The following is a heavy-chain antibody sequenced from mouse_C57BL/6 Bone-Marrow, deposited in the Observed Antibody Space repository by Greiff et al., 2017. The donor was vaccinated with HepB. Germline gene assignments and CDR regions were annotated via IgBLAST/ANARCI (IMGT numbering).Heavy chain of an antibody. Sequence: DVKLVESGGGLVQPGGSLKLSCAASGFTFSDYYMYWVRQTPEKRLEWVAYISNGGGSTYYPDTVKGRFTITRDNAKNTQYLQMSRLKSEDTAMYYCARRGCFLQGPYAMDYWGQGTSVTVSS. CDR1: GFTFSDYY. CDR3: ARRGCFLQGPYAMDY. J-gene: IGHJ4*01. V-gene: IGHV5-12*01. D-gene: IGHD6-1*01. CDR2: ISNGGGST.